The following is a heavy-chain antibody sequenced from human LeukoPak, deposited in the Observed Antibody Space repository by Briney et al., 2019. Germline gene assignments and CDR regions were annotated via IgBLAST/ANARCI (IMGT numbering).Heavy chain of an antibody. J-gene: IGHJ4*02. CDR2: INPNSGGT. CDR3: ASALKRGSAGTLIDF. V-gene: IGHV1-2*02. CDR1: GYTFTGYY. D-gene: IGHD6-13*01. Sequence: ASVKVSCKASGYTFTGYYMHWVRQAPGQGLEWMGWINPNSGGTNYAQKFQGRVTMTRDTSISTAYMELSRLESEDTAVYYCASALKRGSAGTLIDFWGQGTLVTVSS.